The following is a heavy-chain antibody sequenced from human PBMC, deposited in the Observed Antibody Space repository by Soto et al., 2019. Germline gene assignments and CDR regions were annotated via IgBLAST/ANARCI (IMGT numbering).Heavy chain of an antibody. V-gene: IGHV5-51*01. D-gene: IGHD3-22*01. J-gene: IGHJ3*02. Sequence: PGESLKISCKGSGYRFSTFWIGWVRQMPGKGLEWVAIIYPDQSRAMYSPAFQGQVTISVDKPISTAYPQWNSLKASDTAIYYCARHRNYYDSSGYYYRGAFDIWGQGTMVTVSS. CDR1: GYRFSTFW. CDR3: ARHRNYYDSSGYYYRGAFDI. CDR2: IYPDQSRA.